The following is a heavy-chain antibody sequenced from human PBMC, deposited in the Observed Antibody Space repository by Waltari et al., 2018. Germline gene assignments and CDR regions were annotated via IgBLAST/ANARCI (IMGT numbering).Heavy chain of an antibody. CDR3: TTDLGYCSGGSCLLGY. D-gene: IGHD2-15*01. CDR2: IKSKTDGGTT. Sequence: EVQLVESGGGLVKPGGSLRLSCAASGFTFSTAWMSWVRQATGKGLEWVGRIKSKTDGGTTDYAAPVKGRFTISRDDSKNTLYLQMNSLKTEDTAVYYCTTDLGYCSGGSCLLGYWGQGTLVTVSS. V-gene: IGHV3-15*01. CDR1: GFTFSTAW. J-gene: IGHJ4*02.